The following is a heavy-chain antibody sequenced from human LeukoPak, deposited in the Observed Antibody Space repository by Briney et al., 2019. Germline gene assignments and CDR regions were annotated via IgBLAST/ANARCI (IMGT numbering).Heavy chain of an antibody. D-gene: IGHD7-27*01. Sequence: ASVKVSCKASGYTFTSYDFNGVRQATGQRPEWVGWRSPNSGDTGYAQKFQDRVTMTRNTSISTAYIELRSLRPDDTAVYYCARGPPNWGYDYWGPGTLVTVSS. J-gene: IGHJ4*02. CDR2: RSPNSGDT. V-gene: IGHV1-8*01. CDR3: ARGPPNWGYDY. CDR1: GYTFTSYD.